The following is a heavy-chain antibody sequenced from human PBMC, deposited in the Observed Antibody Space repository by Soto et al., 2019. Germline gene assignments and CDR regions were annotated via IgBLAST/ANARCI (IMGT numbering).Heavy chain of an antibody. CDR3: VRDTLRASAAASLDY. Sequence: PVGSLRLSCAASGFTFSTYEFNRVRQAPGRGLEWISYISVSGNIIKYAESVKGRFTISRDNAENSLHLHMSNLRVDDTALYFCVRDTLRASAAASLDYWGQGTQVTVSS. V-gene: IGHV3-48*03. CDR1: GFTFSTYE. J-gene: IGHJ4*02. CDR2: ISVSGNII.